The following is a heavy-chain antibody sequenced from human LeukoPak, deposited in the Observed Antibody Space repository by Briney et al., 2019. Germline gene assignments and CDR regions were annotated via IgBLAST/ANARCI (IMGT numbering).Heavy chain of an antibody. J-gene: IGHJ6*04. D-gene: IGHD3-10*01. CDR2: IIPVFGTA. CDR3: ARVEITMVRDGSYYYYGMDV. V-gene: IGHV1-69*06. Sequence: ASVMVSCKAAGGTFSSYAMSWVRQAPGQGLEWMGGIIPVFGTANYAQKFQGRVTITADKSTSTAYMELSRLRSEDTAVYYCARVEITMVRDGSYYYYGMDVWGKGTTVTVSS. CDR1: GGTFSSYA.